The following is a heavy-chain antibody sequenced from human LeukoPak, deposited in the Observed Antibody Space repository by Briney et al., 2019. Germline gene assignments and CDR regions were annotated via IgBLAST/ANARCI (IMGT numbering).Heavy chain of an antibody. CDR1: GFTFSSYG. D-gene: IGHD6-6*01. CDR3: ARELDSSSSEYYFDY. Sequence: PGGSLRLSCAASGFTFSSYGMHWVRQAPGKGLEWVAVIWYDGSNKYYADSVKGRFTISRDNSKNTLYLQMNSLRAEDTAVYYCARELDSSSSEYYFDYWGQGTLVTVSS. V-gene: IGHV3-33*08. J-gene: IGHJ4*02. CDR2: IWYDGSNK.